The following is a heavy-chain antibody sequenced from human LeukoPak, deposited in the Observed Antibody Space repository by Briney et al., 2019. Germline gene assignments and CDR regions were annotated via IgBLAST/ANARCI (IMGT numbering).Heavy chain of an antibody. V-gene: IGHV3-30*18. CDR1: GLIFETYG. D-gene: IGHD5-18*01. Sequence: PGGSLRLSCAVSGLIFETYGMHWVRQAPGKGLEWVGVISNNGSNTYYGDSVKGRFTISRDNSNNTLSLQMNGLTTEDTGVYFCVKGRRGSSYVHYFDSWGQGTLVTVSS. CDR3: VKGRRGSSYVHYFDS. CDR2: ISNNGSNT. J-gene: IGHJ4*02.